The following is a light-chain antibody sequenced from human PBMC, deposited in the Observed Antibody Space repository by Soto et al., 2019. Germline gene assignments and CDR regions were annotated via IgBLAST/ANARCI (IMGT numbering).Light chain of an antibody. CDR3: ETSDSNTLV. J-gene: IGLJ3*02. V-gene: IGLV4-60*03. CDR2: IEGSGSY. CDR1: SGHSTYI. Sequence: QLVLTQSSSASASLGSSVKLTCTLSSGHSTYIIAWHQQQPGKAPRYLMKIEGSGSYNRGSGVPDRFSGSSSGADRYLTISHLQSEDAADYYCETSDSNTLVFGGGTKLTVL.